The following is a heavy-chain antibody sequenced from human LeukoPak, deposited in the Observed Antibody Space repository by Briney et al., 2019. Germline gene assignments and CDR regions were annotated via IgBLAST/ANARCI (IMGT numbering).Heavy chain of an antibody. J-gene: IGHJ4*02. CDR1: GGSFSGYY. Sequence: SETLSLTCAVYGGSFSGYYWSWIRQPPGKGLEWIGEINHSGSTNYNPSLKSRVTISVDTSKNQFSLKLSSVTAADTAVYYCARYGAAYYFDYWGQGTLVTVFS. D-gene: IGHD4/OR15-4a*01. CDR3: ARYGAAYYFDY. CDR2: INHSGST. V-gene: IGHV4-34*01.